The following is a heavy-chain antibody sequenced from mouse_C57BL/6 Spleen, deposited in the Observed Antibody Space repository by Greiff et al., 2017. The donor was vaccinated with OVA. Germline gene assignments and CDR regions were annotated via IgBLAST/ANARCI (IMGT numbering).Heavy chain of an antibody. CDR3: APLYYDYDGGSAMDY. CDR2: IHPSDSDT. Sequence: QVHVKQPGAELVKPGASVKVSCKASGYTFTSYWMHWVKQRPGQGLEWIGRIHPSDSDTNYNQKFKGKATLTVDKSSSTAYMQLSSLTSEDSAVYYCAPLYYDYDGGSAMDYWGQGTSVTVSS. J-gene: IGHJ4*01. CDR1: GYTFTSYW. D-gene: IGHD2-4*01. V-gene: IGHV1-74*01.